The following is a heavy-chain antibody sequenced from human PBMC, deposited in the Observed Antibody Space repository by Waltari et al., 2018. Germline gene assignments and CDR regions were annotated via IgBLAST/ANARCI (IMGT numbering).Heavy chain of an antibody. D-gene: IGHD2-21*01. Sequence: QLQLQESGPGLVKPSETLSLTCTVSGGSISSSSYYWGWIRQPPRKGLEWIGSIYYCGSTYCNPALKSRDTISGDTSKNQFSLKLSSGTAADTAVYDCARLLRTGGDFDYWGQGTLVTVSS. CDR2: IYYCGST. CDR1: GGSISSSSYY. V-gene: IGHV4-39*01. CDR3: ARLLRTGGDFDY. J-gene: IGHJ4*02.